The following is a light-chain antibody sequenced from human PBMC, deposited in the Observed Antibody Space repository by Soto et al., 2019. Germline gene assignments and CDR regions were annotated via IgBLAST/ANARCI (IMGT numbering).Light chain of an antibody. V-gene: IGKV3-15*01. Sequence: EIVMTQSPATLSVSPGERATLACRASQSVSSNLAWYQQKPGQAPRVLIYGASTRATGIPARFSGSGSGTEFTLTISSLQSEDFAVYYCQQYNYWPPLTFGGGTNVEIK. CDR2: GAS. J-gene: IGKJ4*01. CDR3: QQYNYWPPLT. CDR1: QSVSSN.